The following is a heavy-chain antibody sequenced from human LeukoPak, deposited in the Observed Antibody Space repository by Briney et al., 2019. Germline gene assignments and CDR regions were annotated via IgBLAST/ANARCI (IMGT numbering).Heavy chain of an antibody. J-gene: IGHJ4*02. CDR1: GFKFSDHY. Sequence: GGSLRLSCAASGFKFSDHYIDWVRQAPGKGLEWVGRSRNKASSYTTEYAASVEGRFTISRDVSESSLYLQMNSLRTEDTAVYYCAKDRMVWEYWGQGTLVTASS. CDR3: AKDRMVWEY. CDR2: SRNKASSYTT. V-gene: IGHV3-72*01. D-gene: IGHD3-10*01.